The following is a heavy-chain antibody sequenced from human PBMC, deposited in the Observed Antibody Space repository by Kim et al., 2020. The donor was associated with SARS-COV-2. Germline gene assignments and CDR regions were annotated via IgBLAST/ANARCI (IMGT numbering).Heavy chain of an antibody. J-gene: IGHJ4*02. CDR1: GGSFSGYY. CDR3: ARGEKSLRFLGN. V-gene: IGHV4-34*01. D-gene: IGHD3-3*01. CDR2: INHSGST. Sequence: SETLSLTCAVYGGSFSGYYWSWIRQPPGKGLEWIGEINHSGSTNYNPSLKSRVTISVDTSKNQFSLKLSSVTAADTAVYYCARGEKSLRFLGNWGQGTLVTVSS.